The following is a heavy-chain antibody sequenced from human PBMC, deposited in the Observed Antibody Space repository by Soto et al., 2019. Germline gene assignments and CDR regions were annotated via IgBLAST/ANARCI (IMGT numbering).Heavy chain of an antibody. CDR1: GVTFGSYA. D-gene: IGHD2-2*01. J-gene: IGHJ6*02. CDR3: ARSQGSSTSLEIYYYYYYGMDV. CDR2: IIPIPGTA. Sequence: QVQLVQSGAEVKKPGSSVKVSCTASGVTFGSYAISWVRQAPGQGLEWMGGIIPIPGTANYAQKFQGRVTIAADESTSTAYMELSSLRSEDTAVYYCARSQGSSTSLEIYYYYYYGMDVWGQGTTVTVSS. V-gene: IGHV1-69*01.